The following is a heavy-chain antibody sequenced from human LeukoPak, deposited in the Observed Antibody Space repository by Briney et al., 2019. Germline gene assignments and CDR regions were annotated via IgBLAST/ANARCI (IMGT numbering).Heavy chain of an antibody. CDR1: GFTVSSNC. D-gene: IGHD2-15*01. CDR2: IYSGGST. Sequence: GGSLRLSCAASGFTVSSNCMSWVRQAPGKGLEWVSVIYSGGSTYYADSVKGRFTISRDNSKNTLYLQMNSLRAEDTAVYYCARDTPGGQGGFDYWGQGTLVTVSS. J-gene: IGHJ4*02. V-gene: IGHV3-53*01. CDR3: ARDTPGGQGGFDY.